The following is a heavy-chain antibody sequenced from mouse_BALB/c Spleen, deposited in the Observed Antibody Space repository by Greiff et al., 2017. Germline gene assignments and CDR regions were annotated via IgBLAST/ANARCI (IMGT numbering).Heavy chain of an antibody. J-gene: IGHJ3*01. CDR2: ISNGGGST. CDR1: GFTFSSYT. V-gene: IGHV5-12-2*01. Sequence: EVQGVESGGGLVQPGGSLKLSCAASGFTFSSYTMSWVRQTPEKRLEWVAYISNGGGSTYYPDTVKGRFTISRDNAKNTLYLQMSSLKSEDTAMYYCARHLYDPWFAYWGQGTLVTVSA. CDR3: ARHLYDPWFAY. D-gene: IGHD2-3*01.